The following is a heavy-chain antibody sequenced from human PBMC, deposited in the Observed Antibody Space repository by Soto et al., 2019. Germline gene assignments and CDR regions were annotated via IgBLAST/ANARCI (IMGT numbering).Heavy chain of an antibody. CDR2: INPDGSEK. J-gene: IGHJ4*02. D-gene: IGHD2-8*02. V-gene: IGHV3-7*01. Sequence: GXSLRFSCAAPGFSFSSVWINWVHQAPGKGLEWVADINPDGSEKYYVDSVKGRFTISRDNAKNSLYLQMNSLRAEDTAVYYCLGLAYWGQGTLVTVSS. CDR1: GFSFSSVW. CDR3: LGLAY.